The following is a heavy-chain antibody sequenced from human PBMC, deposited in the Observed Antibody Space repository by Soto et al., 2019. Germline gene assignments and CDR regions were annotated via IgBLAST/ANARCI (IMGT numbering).Heavy chain of an antibody. CDR2: MNPNSGNT. Sequence: GASVKVSCKASGYTFTSYDINWVRQATGQGLEWMGWMNPNSGNTGYSQKFQGRVTITRDTSASTAYMELSSLRSEDTAAYYCARDRYYFDYWGQGTLVTVSS. CDR1: GYTFTSYD. J-gene: IGHJ4*02. CDR3: ARDRYYFDY. V-gene: IGHV1-8*01.